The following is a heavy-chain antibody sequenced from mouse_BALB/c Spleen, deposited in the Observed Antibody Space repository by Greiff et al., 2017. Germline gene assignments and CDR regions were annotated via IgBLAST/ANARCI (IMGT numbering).Heavy chain of an antibody. CDR1: GFSLTSYG. J-gene: IGHJ4*01. D-gene: IGHD4-1*01. V-gene: IGHV2-3*01. CDR3: AEPHWDGAMDY. Sequence: QVKLQQSGPGLVAPSQSLSITCTVSGFSLTSYGVCWVRQPPGKGLEWLGVIWGDGSTNYHSALISRLSISKDNSKSKVFLKLNSLQTDDTATYYGAEPHWDGAMDYWGQGTSVTVSS. CDR2: IWGDGST.